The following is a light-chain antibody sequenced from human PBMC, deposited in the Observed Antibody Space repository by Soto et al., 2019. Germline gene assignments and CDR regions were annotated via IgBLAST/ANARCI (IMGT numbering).Light chain of an antibody. CDR2: LAS. Sequence: IQLTQSPSSLSASVGDRVTITCRASQTISSWLAWYQQKPGKAPKLLIYLASTLHSGVPSSFSASGSRTDFSLTISSLQMEDASTYYRQFLTSPPPSFGGGTKVEIK. CDR1: QTISSW. J-gene: IGKJ4*01. V-gene: IGKV1-9*01. CDR3: QFLTSPPPS.